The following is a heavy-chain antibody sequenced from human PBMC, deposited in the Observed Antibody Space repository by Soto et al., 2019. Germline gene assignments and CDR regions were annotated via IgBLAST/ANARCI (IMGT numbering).Heavy chain of an antibody. V-gene: IGHV3-23*01. CDR1: GFTFNGYA. J-gene: IGHJ4*02. Sequence: EVHLLESGGGLVQPGGSLRLSCAASGFTFNGYAMSWVRQAPGKGLEWVSAVPSGGTTTYYAASVKGRSTISRDNSRSTVYLQMNRLGVEDTAIYDGAKDHLGGAVAGSVDSGGRGTLVTVTP. CDR2: VPSGGTTT. D-gene: IGHD6-19*01. CDR3: AKDHLGGAVAGSVDS.